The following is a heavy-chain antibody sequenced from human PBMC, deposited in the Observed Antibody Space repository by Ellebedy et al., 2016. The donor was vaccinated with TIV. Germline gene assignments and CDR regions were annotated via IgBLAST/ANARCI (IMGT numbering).Heavy chain of an antibody. CDR3: ARDAMIWIFDF. CDR1: GFTFSSYS. J-gene: IGHJ4*02. V-gene: IGHV3-48*01. D-gene: IGHD3-22*01. Sequence: GESLKISCAASGFTFSSYSINWVRQAPGKGLEWISYVSDSDTIYYADSVRGRFTISRDKAKKSVYLQMNSLRLEDTAVYYCARDAMIWIFDFWGQGTLVTVSS. CDR2: VSDSDTI.